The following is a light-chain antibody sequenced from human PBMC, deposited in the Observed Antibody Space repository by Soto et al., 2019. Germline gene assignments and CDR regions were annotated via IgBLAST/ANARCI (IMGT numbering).Light chain of an antibody. CDR3: QQANSFPRT. CDR2: AAS. CDR1: QAISTW. V-gene: IGKV1D-12*01. Sequence: DIQMTQSPSSVSASVGDRVTITCRASQAISTWLAWYQQKPGKAPKLLIYAASNLQTGVPSRLSGSGSGTDFTLTISSLPPEDCATYYCQQANSFPRTFGQGTKVEIK. J-gene: IGKJ1*01.